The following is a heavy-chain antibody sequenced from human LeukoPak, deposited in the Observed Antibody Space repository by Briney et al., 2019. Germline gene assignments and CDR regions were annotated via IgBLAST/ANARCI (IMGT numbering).Heavy chain of an antibody. Sequence: GGSLRLSCAASGFTVSNNYMSWVRQAPGKGLEWVSAINSGGSTYYADSVKGRFTISRDNSKNTLHLQMSSLRAEDTAVYYCVKRKPYYFDYWGQGTLVTVSS. J-gene: IGHJ4*02. D-gene: IGHD1-14*01. CDR2: INSGGST. CDR3: VKRKPYYFDY. V-gene: IGHV3-53*01. CDR1: GFTVSNNY.